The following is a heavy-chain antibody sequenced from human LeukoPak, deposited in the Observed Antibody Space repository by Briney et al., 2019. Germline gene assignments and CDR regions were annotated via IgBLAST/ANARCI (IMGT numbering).Heavy chain of an antibody. CDR3: AKGSSSWFRGYFDY. CDR1: GFTFSSYA. Sequence: GGSLRLSCAASGFTFSSYAMSWVRQAPGKGLEWVSAISGSGGSTYYADSVKGRFTISRDNSKNTLYLQMSSLRAEDTAVYYCAKGSSSWFRGYFDYWGQGTLVTVSS. V-gene: IGHV3-23*01. J-gene: IGHJ4*02. CDR2: ISGSGGST. D-gene: IGHD6-13*01.